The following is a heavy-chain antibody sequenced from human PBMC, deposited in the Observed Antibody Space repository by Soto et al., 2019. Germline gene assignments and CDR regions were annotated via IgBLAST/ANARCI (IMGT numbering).Heavy chain of an antibody. J-gene: IGHJ4*02. D-gene: IGHD3-9*01. V-gene: IGHV1-46*01. Sequence: ASVKVSCKAIGYSFTSHYMHWVRQAPGQGLEWMGTIFPGGVNIAYAQKFKGRVTMTKDTSTSTVYMELNSLTSEDTAVYYCATSRQDILTGYYTAILDYWGQGTLVTVSS. CDR1: GYSFTSHY. CDR3: ATSRQDILTGYYTAILDY. CDR2: IFPGGVNI.